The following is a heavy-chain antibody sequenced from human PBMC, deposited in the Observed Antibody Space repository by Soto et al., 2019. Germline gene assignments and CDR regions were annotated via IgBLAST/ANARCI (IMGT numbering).Heavy chain of an antibody. J-gene: IGHJ4*02. CDR2: ISWNSGSI. V-gene: IGHV3-9*01. CDR3: AEDLEYYYDSSGPLFDY. D-gene: IGHD3-22*01. CDR1: GFTFDDYA. Sequence: SLRLSCAASGFTFDDYAMHWVRQAPGKGLEWVSGISWNSGSIGYADSVKGRFTISRDNAKNSLYLQMNSLRAEDTALYYCAEDLEYYYDSSGPLFDYWGQGTLVTVSS.